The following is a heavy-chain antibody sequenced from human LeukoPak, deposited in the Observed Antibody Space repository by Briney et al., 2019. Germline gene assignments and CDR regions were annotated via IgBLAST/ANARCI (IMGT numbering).Heavy chain of an antibody. D-gene: IGHD2-2*01. CDR1: GFTFDDYA. Sequence: GGSLRLSCAASGFTFDDYAMHWVRQAPGKGLEWVSGISWNSGSIGYADSVKGRFTISRDNAKNSLYLQMNSLRAEDTALYYCAKDFGTKGAFDIWGQGTMVTVSS. CDR3: AKDFGTKGAFDI. V-gene: IGHV3-9*01. CDR2: ISWNSGSI. J-gene: IGHJ3*02.